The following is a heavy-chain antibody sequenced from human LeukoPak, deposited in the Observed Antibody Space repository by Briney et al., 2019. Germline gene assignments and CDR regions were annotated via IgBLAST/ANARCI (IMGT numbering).Heavy chain of an antibody. CDR3: ARSLGSGSYSTDD. D-gene: IGHD3-10*01. J-gene: IGHJ4*02. CDR1: GFTFSSYE. CDR2: ISSSGSTI. Sequence: GGSLRLSCAASGFTFSSYEMNWVRQAPGKGLEWVSYISSSGSTIYYADSVKGRFTISRDNAKNSLYLQMNSLRAEDTAVYYCARSLGSGSYSTDDWGQGTLVTVSS. V-gene: IGHV3-48*03.